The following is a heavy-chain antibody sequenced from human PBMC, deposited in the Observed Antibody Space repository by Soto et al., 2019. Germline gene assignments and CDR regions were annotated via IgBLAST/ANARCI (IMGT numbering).Heavy chain of an antibody. CDR2: INHSGSS. V-gene: IGHV4-39*07. J-gene: IGHJ5*02. CDR3: ARRPLGWFDP. Sequence: SETMSLTCTVSGGSMSSGGYYWSWIRQPPGKGLEWMGEINHSGSSNYNPSLKSRVTISVDTSKNQFSLKLSSVTAADTAVYYCARRPLGWFDPWGQGTLVTVSS. CDR1: GGSMSSGGYY.